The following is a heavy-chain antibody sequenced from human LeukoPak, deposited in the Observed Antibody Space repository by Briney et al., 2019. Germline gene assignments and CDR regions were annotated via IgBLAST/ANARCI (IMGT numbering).Heavy chain of an antibody. CDR1: GYSFTRYW. D-gene: IGHD3-22*01. CDR2: FYPGSSDT. J-gene: IGHJ3*02. Sequence: GASLKISSKGSGYSFTRYWIGWVRQMPGKGLEWMGIFYPGSSDTRYSPSFQGQLTISADKSISTAYLQWSSLKASDTAMYYCARGGPHYFDSSGYSDAFDIWDQGTMVTVSS. CDR3: ARGGPHYFDSSGYSDAFDI. V-gene: IGHV5-51*01.